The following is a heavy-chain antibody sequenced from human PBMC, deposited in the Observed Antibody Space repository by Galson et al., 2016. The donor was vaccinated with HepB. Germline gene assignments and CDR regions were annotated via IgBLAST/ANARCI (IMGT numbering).Heavy chain of an antibody. Sequence: QSGAEVKKPGESLKISCQAYGNIFTTYWIAWVRQMPGKGLKWMAIIYPGNSDIRYSPSFKGHVTISADKSISTAYLQWSSLKASDSAMYYCATVDTFYHGMEVWGQGTTVTVSS. CDR3: ATVDTFYHGMEV. V-gene: IGHV5-51*01. CDR2: IYPGNSDI. D-gene: IGHD5-18*01. CDR1: GNIFTTYW. J-gene: IGHJ6*02.